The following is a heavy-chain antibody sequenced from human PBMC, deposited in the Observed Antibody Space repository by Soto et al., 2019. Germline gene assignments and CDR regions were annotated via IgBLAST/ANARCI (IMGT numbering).Heavy chain of an antibody. CDR3: ARGLGGVIEILDY. J-gene: IGHJ4*02. Sequence: GGSLRLSCAASGFTFSSYWMSWVRQAPGKGLEWVANIKQDGSEKYYVDSVKGRFTISRDNAKNSLYLQMNSLRAEDTAVYYCARGLGGVIEILDYWGQGTLVTVSS. CDR2: IKQDGSEK. D-gene: IGHD3-16*02. V-gene: IGHV3-7*01. CDR1: GFTFSSYW.